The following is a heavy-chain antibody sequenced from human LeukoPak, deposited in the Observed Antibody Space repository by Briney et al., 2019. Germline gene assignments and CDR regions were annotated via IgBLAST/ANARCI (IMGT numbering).Heavy chain of an antibody. Sequence: GGSLRLSCAASGFTFSSSNMNWVRQAPGKGLEWVSYISSSGSVIYYADSVKGRFTISREDAKNSLYLQMNSLRAGDTAVYYCAREASGSGYSGIDYWGQGILVTVSS. D-gene: IGHD3-22*01. CDR3: AREASGSGYSGIDY. CDR1: GFTFSSSN. J-gene: IGHJ4*02. CDR2: ISSSGSVI. V-gene: IGHV3-48*01.